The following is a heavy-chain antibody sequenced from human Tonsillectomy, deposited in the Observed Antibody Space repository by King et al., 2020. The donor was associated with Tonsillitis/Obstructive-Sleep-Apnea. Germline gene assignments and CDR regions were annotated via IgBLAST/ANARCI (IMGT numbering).Heavy chain of an antibody. V-gene: IGHV3-48*03. Sequence: VQLVESGGGLVQPGGSLRLSCAASGFTFSSYEMNWVRQAPGKGLEWVSYISSSGSTIYYADSVKGRFTISRDNAKNSLYLQMNSLRAEDTAVYYCARDQAGYSYGLYYFDYWGQGTLVTVSS. CDR2: ISSSGSTI. CDR1: GFTFSSYE. CDR3: ARDQAGYSYGLYYFDY. D-gene: IGHD5-18*01. J-gene: IGHJ4*02.